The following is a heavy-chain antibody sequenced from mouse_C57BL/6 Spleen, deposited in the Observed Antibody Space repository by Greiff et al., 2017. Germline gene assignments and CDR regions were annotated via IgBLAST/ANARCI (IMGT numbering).Heavy chain of an antibody. J-gene: IGHJ1*03. V-gene: IGHV1-67*01. CDR2: ISTYYGGA. Sequence: LVESGPELVRPGVSVKISCKGSGYTFTDYAMHWVKQSHAKSLEVIGVISTYYGGASYNQKFKDKATMTVDKSASTAYMELARLTSEDSAVYYWTTDYSNWYFDVWGTGTTVTVSS. D-gene: IGHD2-5*01. CDR1: GYTFTDYA. CDR3: TTDYSNWYFDV.